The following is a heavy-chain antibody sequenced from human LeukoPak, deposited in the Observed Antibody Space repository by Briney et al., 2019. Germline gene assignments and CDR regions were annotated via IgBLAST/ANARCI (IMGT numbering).Heavy chain of an antibody. J-gene: IGHJ6*03. CDR1: GYTFTSYG. Sequence: GASVKVSCKASGYTFTSYGISWVRQAPGQGLEWMGWISAYNGNTNCAQKLQGRVTMTTDTSTSTAYMELRSLRSDDTAVYYCARVARGYDILTGYYYYMDVWGKGTTVTVSS. CDR2: ISAYNGNT. CDR3: ARVARGYDILTGYYYYMDV. D-gene: IGHD3-9*01. V-gene: IGHV1-18*01.